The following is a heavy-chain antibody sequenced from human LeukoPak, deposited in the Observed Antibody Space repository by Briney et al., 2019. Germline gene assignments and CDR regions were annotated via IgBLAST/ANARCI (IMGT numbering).Heavy chain of an antibody. Sequence: PGGSLRLSCAASGFIVTSNYMNWVRQAPGKGLEWVSVIYSDGSTYYVDSVNGRFTISRDNSKNTVYLQMNSLRAEDTAVYYCARDPGYYYFGMDVWGQGTTVTVSS. V-gene: IGHV3-66*01. CDR3: ARDPGYYYFGMDV. CDR1: GFIVTSNY. J-gene: IGHJ6*02. D-gene: IGHD3-10*01. CDR2: IYSDGST.